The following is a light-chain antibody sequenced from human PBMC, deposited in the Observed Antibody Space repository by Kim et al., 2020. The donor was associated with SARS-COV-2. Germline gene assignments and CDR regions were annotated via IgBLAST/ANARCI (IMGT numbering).Light chain of an antibody. CDR2: DVS. Sequence: DMQMTQSPSSLSASVGDRVTITCQASVDINNYLNWYQHKPGKAPKLLIYDVSNLETGVPSRFSGSASGTNFSFTINSLQPEDIAIYYCQQYDRLFTFGGGTKLEI. CDR1: VDINNY. CDR3: QQYDRLFT. V-gene: IGKV1-33*01. J-gene: IGKJ4*01.